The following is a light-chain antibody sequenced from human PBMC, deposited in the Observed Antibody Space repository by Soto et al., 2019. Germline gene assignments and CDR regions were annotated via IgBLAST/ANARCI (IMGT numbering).Light chain of an antibody. V-gene: IGKV1-17*01. J-gene: IGKJ1*01. Sequence: DIQMTQSPSSLSASVGDRVTITCRASQAIRNDLGWYQQKPAKAPKRLIYAASSLESGVPSRFSGSGSATEFTLTISSLQPEDFATYDCLQHKTYPRTFGRGTKVEIK. CDR2: AAS. CDR3: LQHKTYPRT. CDR1: QAIRND.